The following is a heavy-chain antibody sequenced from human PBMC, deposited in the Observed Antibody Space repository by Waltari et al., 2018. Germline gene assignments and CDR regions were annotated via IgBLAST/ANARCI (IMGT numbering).Heavy chain of an antibody. CDR1: GFTFSSYA. J-gene: IGHJ4*02. CDR2: RWYDGSNE. V-gene: IGHV3-33*01. CDR3: ARDKKNYGDFLDY. Sequence: QVQLVESGGGVVQPGGSLRLSCAASGFTFSSYAMHWVRHAPGKGLEWVAVRWYDGSNEFYPDSVKGRFTIFRDNAKSTLYLQMNSLRTEDSAVYYCARDKKNYGDFLDYWGQGTLVTVSS. D-gene: IGHD4-17*01.